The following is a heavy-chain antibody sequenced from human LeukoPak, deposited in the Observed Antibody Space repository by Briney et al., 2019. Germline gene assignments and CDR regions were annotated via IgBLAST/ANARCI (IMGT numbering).Heavy chain of an antibody. CDR2: ISWNSGSI. CDR3: AKDVGAVADDAFDI. CDR1: GFTFSSYS. J-gene: IGHJ3*02. D-gene: IGHD6-19*01. Sequence: GGSLRLSCAASGFTFSSYSMNWVRQAPGKGLEWVSGISWNSGSIGYADSVKGRFTISRDNAKNSLYLQMNSLRAEDMALYYCAKDVGAVADDAFDIWGQGTMVTVSS. V-gene: IGHV3-9*03.